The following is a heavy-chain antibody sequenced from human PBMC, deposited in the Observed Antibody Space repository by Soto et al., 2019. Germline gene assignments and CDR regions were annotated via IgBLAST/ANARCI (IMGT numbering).Heavy chain of an antibody. CDR2: IFYSGST. Sequence: QLQLQESGPGLVKPSETLSLTCTVSGGSISSSSYYWGWIRQPPGKGLEWIGSIFYSGSTYYNPSLKSRVTISVDTSKNQFSLKLSSVIAADTAVYYCARHLTYCSAGSCYSDFPYYGMDVWGQGTTVTVSS. V-gene: IGHV4-39*01. CDR1: GGSISSSSYY. D-gene: IGHD2-15*01. CDR3: ARHLTYCSAGSCYSDFPYYGMDV. J-gene: IGHJ6*02.